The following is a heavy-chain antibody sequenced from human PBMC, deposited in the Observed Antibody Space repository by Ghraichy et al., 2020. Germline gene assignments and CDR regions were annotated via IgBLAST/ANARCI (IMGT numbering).Heavy chain of an antibody. J-gene: IGHJ5*02. CDR2: IYTSGST. CDR3: ARDKREWESNWFDP. D-gene: IGHD1-26*01. Sequence: SETLSLTRRITAGTSRNYSWDCTCQLPGNRLKWNGRIYTSGSTTYNPSLKSRVTMSVDTSKNQFSLRLSSVTAADTAMYYCARDKREWESNWFDPWGQGTLVNVTS. CDR1: AGTSRNYS. V-gene: IGHV4-4*07.